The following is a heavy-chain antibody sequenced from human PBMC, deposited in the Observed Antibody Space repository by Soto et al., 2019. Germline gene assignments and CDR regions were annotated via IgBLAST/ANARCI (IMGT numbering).Heavy chain of an antibody. Sequence: SETLSLTCSVSGDSINSDKYYWGWIRQPPGKGLEWIGSIYFRGNPYYNPSLQTRVTISLDKSKSQFSLKLNSVAAADLAVYFCARLEGLATISYYFDFWGQGALVTVSS. CDR2: IYFRGNP. D-gene: IGHD3-9*01. CDR1: GDSINSDKYY. J-gene: IGHJ4*02. CDR3: ARLEGLATISYYFDF. V-gene: IGHV4-39*01.